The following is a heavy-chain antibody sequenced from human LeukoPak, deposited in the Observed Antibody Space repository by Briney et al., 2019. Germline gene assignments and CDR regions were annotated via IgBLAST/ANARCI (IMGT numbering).Heavy chain of an antibody. Sequence: SETLSLTCTVSGGSISSYYWSWIRQPPGKGLEWIGYIYYSGSTNYNPSLKSRVTISVDTSKNQFSLNLSSVTAADTAVYYCARSVEGYCSGGSCYSYYYYMDVWGKGTTVTVSS. D-gene: IGHD2-15*01. CDR2: IYYSGST. V-gene: IGHV4-59*01. CDR1: GGSISSYY. J-gene: IGHJ6*03. CDR3: ARSVEGYCSGGSCYSYYYYMDV.